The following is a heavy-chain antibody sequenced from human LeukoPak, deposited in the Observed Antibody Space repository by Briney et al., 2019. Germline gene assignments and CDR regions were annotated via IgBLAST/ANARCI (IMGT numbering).Heavy chain of an antibody. Sequence: PGGSLRLSCAASGFTFSSYAMHWVRQAPGKGLEWVAVISYDGSNKYYADSVKGRFTISRDNSKNTLYLQMNSLRAEDTAVYYCAKRPGIAAAGDYWGQGTLVTVSS. J-gene: IGHJ4*02. CDR2: ISYDGSNK. CDR1: GFTFSSYA. V-gene: IGHV3-30-3*02. D-gene: IGHD6-13*01. CDR3: AKRPGIAAAGDY.